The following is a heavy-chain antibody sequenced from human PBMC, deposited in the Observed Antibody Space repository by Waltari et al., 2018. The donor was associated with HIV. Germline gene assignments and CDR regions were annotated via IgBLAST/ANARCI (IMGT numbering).Heavy chain of an antibody. J-gene: IGHJ4*02. CDR2: ISPNNGHT. CDR3: ARGATILSY. D-gene: IGHD2-2*02. CDR1: GSTFTSSG. V-gene: IGHV1-18*01. Sequence: QVLLVLSGPEVKKPGASVKVSCKASGSTFTSSGITWVRQAPGQGLEWMGWISPNNGHTNFAQKFQGRVTMTTDTSTSTAYMELRSLRSDDSALYYCARGATILSYWGQGTLVTVSS.